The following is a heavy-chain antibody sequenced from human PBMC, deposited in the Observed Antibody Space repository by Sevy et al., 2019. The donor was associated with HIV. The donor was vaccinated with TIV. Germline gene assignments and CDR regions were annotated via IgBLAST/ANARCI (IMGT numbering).Heavy chain of an antibody. CDR2: ISGSGGST. D-gene: IGHD6-19*01. J-gene: IGHJ4*02. Sequence: GGSLRLSCAASGFTFSSYAMSWVRQAPGKGLEWVSAISGSGGSTHYADSVKGRLNISRNNSKNTSYLQMNSLRAEDTAVYYCAKDRLGSGWYWVYWGQGTLVTVSS. V-gene: IGHV3-23*01. CDR1: GFTFSSYA. CDR3: AKDRLGSGWYWVY.